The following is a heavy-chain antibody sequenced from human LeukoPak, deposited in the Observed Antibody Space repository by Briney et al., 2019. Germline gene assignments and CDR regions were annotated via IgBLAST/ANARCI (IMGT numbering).Heavy chain of an antibody. CDR2: ITSSSSTI. V-gene: IGHV3-21*01. J-gene: IGHJ4*02. D-gene: IGHD2-15*01. CDR1: GFTFSSYT. Sequence: GGSLRLSCAASGFTFSSYTMNWVRQAPGKGLEWVSSITSSSSTIYYEDSLMGRFTISRDNANNPLYLQMNSVSAEDTAVYYCARQVVAVLFDYWGQGTLVTVSS. CDR3: ARQVVAVLFDY.